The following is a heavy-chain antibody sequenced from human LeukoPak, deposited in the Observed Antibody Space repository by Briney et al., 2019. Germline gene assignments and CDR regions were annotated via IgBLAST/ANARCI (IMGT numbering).Heavy chain of an antibody. V-gene: IGHV3-11*01. Sequence: GRSRRLSCAASGFTFSDYYMSWIRQAPGKGLEWVSYISSSGSTIYYADSVRGRFTISRDNAKNSPYLQMNSLRAEDTAVYYCARASLPLGYYYYYMDVWGKGTTVTVSS. J-gene: IGHJ6*03. CDR3: ARASLPLGYYYYYMDV. D-gene: IGHD1-26*01. CDR2: ISSSGSTI. CDR1: GFTFSDYY.